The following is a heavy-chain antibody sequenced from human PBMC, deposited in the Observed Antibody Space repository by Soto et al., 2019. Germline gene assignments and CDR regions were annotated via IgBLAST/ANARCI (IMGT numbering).Heavy chain of an antibody. CDR2: IWYDGSNK. CDR3: ARDRRAYYDCIGYYPIGYYGMEV. D-gene: IGHD3-22*01. CDR1: GFTFSSYG. Sequence: QVQLVESGGGVVQPGRSLRLSCAASGFTFSSYGMHWVRQAPGKGLEWVAVIWYDGSNKYYADSVKGRFTIYRDNSKNTVYLTMISLRAEGTAVYYCARDRRAYYDCIGYYPIGYYGMEVWGQGTTVTVS. J-gene: IGHJ6*02. V-gene: IGHV3-33*01.